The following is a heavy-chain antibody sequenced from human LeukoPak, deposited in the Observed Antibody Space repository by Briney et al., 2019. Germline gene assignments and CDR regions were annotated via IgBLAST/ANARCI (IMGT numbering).Heavy chain of an antibody. CDR3: AKDSRGYSYALLYFDS. J-gene: IGHJ4*02. Sequence: GGSLRLSCAASGFTFNSHGMHWVRQAPGKGLEWVAGISFDGSNKYYADSVKGRFTISRDNSKNTLYLQMNSLRPEDTAVYYCAKDSRGYSYALLYFDSWGQGALVTVSS. CDR1: GFTFNSHG. CDR2: ISFDGSNK. D-gene: IGHD5-18*01. V-gene: IGHV3-30*18.